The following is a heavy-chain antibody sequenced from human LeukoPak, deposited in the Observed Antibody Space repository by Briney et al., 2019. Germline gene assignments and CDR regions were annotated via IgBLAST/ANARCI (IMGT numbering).Heavy chain of an antibody. D-gene: IGHD3-10*01. CDR1: GFTFSSYG. Sequence: GGSLRLSCAASGFTFSSYGMHWVRQAPGKGLEWVAVISYDGSNKYYADSVKGRFTISRDNSKNTLYLQMNSLRAEDTAVYYCAKDYPMVRGVIEYLDYWGQGTLVTVSS. J-gene: IGHJ4*02. CDR3: AKDYPMVRGVIEYLDY. CDR2: ISYDGSNK. V-gene: IGHV3-30*18.